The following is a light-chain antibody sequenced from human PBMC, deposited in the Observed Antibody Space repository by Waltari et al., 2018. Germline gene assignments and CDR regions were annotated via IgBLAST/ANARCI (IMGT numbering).Light chain of an antibody. J-gene: IGKJ2*01. CDR3: MQGTNWPRT. CDR1: QSLVHSGGKTY. Sequence: VVRTQSPLSVLVISGQATFTLSWRSQSLVHSGGKTYLNWFQQRPGHSPRRLIYKVSNRDSGVPDRFSGSGSGTDFTLKINRVEAEDVAVYYCMQGTNWPRTFGQGTKLEI. CDR2: KVS. V-gene: IGKV2-30*02.